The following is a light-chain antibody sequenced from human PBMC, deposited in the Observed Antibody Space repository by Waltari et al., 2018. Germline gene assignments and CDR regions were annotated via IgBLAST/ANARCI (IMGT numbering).Light chain of an antibody. Sequence: DIVMTQSPDSLAVSLGERATIHRKSSQSVLDPYNSKISVDWDQKRPGQPPNLLISWASTRQAGVPDRFSGSGSGTEFTLTISSLQAEDVAIYYCLQFISTPWTFGQGTNVEI. J-gene: IGKJ1*01. V-gene: IGKV4-1*01. CDR3: LQFISTPWT. CDR2: WAS. CDR1: QSVLDPYNSKIS.